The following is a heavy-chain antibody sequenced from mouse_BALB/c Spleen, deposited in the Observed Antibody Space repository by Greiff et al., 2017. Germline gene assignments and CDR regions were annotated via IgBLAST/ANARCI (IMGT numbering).Heavy chain of an antibody. J-gene: IGHJ2*01. V-gene: IGHV3-8*02. Sequence: EVKLMESGPSLVKPSQTLSLTCSVTGDSITSGYWNWIRKFPGNKLEYMGYISYSGSTYYNPSLKSRISITRDTSKNQYYLQLNSVTTEDTATYYCARYDTTVAYYFDYWGQGTTLTVSP. D-gene: IGHD1-1*01. CDR3: ARYDTTVAYYFDY. CDR2: ISYSGST. CDR1: GDSITSGY.